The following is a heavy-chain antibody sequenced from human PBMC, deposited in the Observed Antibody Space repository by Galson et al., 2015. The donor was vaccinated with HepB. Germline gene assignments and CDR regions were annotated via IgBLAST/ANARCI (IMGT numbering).Heavy chain of an antibody. J-gene: IGHJ4*02. CDR1: GFIFSSYW. V-gene: IGHV3-74*01. Sequence: SLRLSCAASGFIFSSYWMHWVRQAPGKGLVWVSHINSDGSSTSYADSVKGRFTISRDNAKNTLYLQMNSLRGEDTAVYYCASGGSYYYDSSGYSIDYWGQGTLVTVSS. D-gene: IGHD3-22*01. CDR3: ASGGSYYYDSSGYSIDY. CDR2: INSDGSST.